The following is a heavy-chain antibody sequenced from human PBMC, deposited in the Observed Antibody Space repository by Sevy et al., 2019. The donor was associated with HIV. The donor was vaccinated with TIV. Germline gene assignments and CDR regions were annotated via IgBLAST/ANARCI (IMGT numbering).Heavy chain of an antibody. J-gene: IGHJ4*02. D-gene: IGHD3-16*01. CDR1: GNTLSDLS. V-gene: IGHV1-24*01. CDR3: ASVGYYDSTAHKQDLGGY. Sequence: ASVTVSCKVSGNTLSDLSMHWVRQSPGKGFEWIGGFDPEDGEPIYARKFQGRVTVTEDTSTDTAYMELSSLRSEDTAVYYCASVGYYDSTAHKQDLGGYWGQGTLVTVSS. CDR2: FDPEDGEP.